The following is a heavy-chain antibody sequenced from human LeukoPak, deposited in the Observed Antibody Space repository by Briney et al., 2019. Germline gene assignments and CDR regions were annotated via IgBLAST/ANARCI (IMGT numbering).Heavy chain of an antibody. J-gene: IGHJ4*02. CDR3: ARTGSGLQLNFDY. D-gene: IGHD5-24*01. CDR1: GFTFSSYS. Sequence: PGGSLRLSCAASGFTFSSYSMNWVRQAPGKGLEWVPSISSSSYIYYADSVKGRFTISRDNAKNSLYLQMNSLRAEDTAVYYCARTGSGLQLNFDYWGQGTLVTVSS. CDR2: ISSSSYI. V-gene: IGHV3-21*01.